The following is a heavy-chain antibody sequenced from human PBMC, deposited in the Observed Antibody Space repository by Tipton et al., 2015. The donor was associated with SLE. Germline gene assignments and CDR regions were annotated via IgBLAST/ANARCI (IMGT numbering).Heavy chain of an antibody. CDR3: SAASSPRDYYMDV. CDR2: IVPLFGTT. D-gene: IGHD2-2*01. V-gene: IGHV1-69*06. J-gene: IGHJ6*03. Sequence: QSGPEVKKPGSSVRVSCKTSGGTFTNYAFNWVRQAPGQGLELVGKIVPLFGTTDYAPNFQGRVTFTADRSTKTAYMEVSSLTSADSAVYYCSAASSPRDYYMDVWGKGTAVSVSS. CDR1: GGTFTNYA.